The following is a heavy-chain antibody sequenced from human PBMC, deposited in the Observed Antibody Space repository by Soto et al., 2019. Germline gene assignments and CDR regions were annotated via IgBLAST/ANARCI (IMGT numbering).Heavy chain of an antibody. V-gene: IGHV1-69*12. CDR1: GGTFSSYA. Sequence: QVQLVQSGAEVKKPGSSVKVSCKASGGTFSSYAISWVRQAPGQGLEWMGGIIPIFGTANYAQKFQGRVTITADESTSTAYMELSSLRSEDTAVYYCARDFMITFGGGISQGWFDPWGQGTLVTVSS. J-gene: IGHJ5*02. D-gene: IGHD3-16*02. CDR3: ARDFMITFGGGISQGWFDP. CDR2: IIPIFGTA.